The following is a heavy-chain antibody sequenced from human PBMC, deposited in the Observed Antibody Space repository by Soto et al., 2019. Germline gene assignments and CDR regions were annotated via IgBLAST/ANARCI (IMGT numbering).Heavy chain of an antibody. CDR2: MNPNSGNT. D-gene: IGHD3-3*01. V-gene: IGHV1-8*01. Sequence: QVQLLQSGAEVTKPGTSVRVSCRASGYTFKDYDINWVRRAPGQGLEWMGWMNPNSGNTAYARKFHDRITMTRSVSARTAFMELSSLTPEDTAVYYCARRMTWSLWCFDLWGSGTQVTVSS. CDR1: GYTFKDYD. CDR3: ARRMTWSLWCFDL. J-gene: IGHJ2*01.